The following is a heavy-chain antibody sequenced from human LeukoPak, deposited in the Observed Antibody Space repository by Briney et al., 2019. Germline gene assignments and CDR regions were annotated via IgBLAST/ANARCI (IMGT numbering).Heavy chain of an antibody. V-gene: IGHV4-59*01. CDR2: IYYSGST. CDR1: GGSISSYY. D-gene: IGHD3-9*01. J-gene: IGHJ4*02. CDR3: ARDPPTKLRYFDWLLFQDY. Sequence: SETLSLTCTVSGGSISSYYWSWIRQPPGKGLEWIGYIYYSGSTNYNPSLKSRVTISVDTSKNQFSLKLSSVTAADTAVYYCARDPPTKLRYFDWLLFQDYWGQGTLVTVSS.